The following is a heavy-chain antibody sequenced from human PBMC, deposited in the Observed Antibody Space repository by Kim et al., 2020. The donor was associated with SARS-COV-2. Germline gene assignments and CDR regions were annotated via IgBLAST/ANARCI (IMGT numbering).Heavy chain of an antibody. V-gene: IGHV3-15*01. D-gene: IGHD2-2*01. J-gene: IGHJ4*01. CDR2: IKSKSDGGTA. CDR3: TTVSMR. CDR1: GIPFSNAW. Sequence: GGSLRLSCAVSGIPFSNAWFNWVRQAPGKGLEWVGRIKSKSDGGTADLAAPVKGRFAISRDDSKNTLYLLINSLRTDDSAVYYCTTVSMRWGHGTLVTVS.